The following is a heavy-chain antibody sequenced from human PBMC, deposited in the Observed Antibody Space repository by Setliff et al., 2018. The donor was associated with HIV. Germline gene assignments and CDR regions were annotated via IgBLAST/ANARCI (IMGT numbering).Heavy chain of an antibody. J-gene: IGHJ4*02. CDR1: GYTFTGYY. CDR3: ARQLSNSLDY. V-gene: IGHV1-2*06. Sequence: ASVKVSCKASGYTFTGYYMHWVRQAPGQGLEWMGRINPNSGGTNYAQKFQGRVTMTRDTSINTAYMELSGLRSDDTAMHFCARQLSNSLDYWGQGTLVTVSS. D-gene: IGHD7-27*01. CDR2: INPNSGGT.